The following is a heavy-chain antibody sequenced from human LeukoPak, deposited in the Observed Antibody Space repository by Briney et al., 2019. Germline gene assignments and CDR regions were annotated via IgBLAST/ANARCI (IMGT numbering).Heavy chain of an antibody. CDR3: AKVAGSYGSYYFCGMDV. J-gene: IGHJ6*02. Sequence: TGGSLRLSCAASGFNFDDYAMHWVRQAPGKGLEWVSGISWNSGSIGYADSVKGRFTISRDNAKNSLYLQMNSLRAEDTALYYCAKVAGSYGSYYFCGMDVWGQGTTVTVSS. CDR2: ISWNSGSI. CDR1: GFNFDDYA. V-gene: IGHV3-9*01. D-gene: IGHD5-18*01.